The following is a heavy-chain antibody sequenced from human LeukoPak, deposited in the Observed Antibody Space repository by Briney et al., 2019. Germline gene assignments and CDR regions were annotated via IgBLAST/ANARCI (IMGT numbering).Heavy chain of an antibody. CDR1: GFTFSSYA. D-gene: IGHD3-9*01. CDR3: GHDFWSGSLYDILTGYYNNFDY. V-gene: IGHV3-23*01. J-gene: IGHJ4*02. CDR2: ISGSGGST. Sequence: GGSLRLSCAASGFTFSSYAMSWVRQAPGKGLEWVSAISGSGGSTYYADSVKGRFTISRDNSKNTLYLQMNSLRAEDTAVYHCGHDFWSGSLYDILTGYYNNFDYWGQGTLVTVSS.